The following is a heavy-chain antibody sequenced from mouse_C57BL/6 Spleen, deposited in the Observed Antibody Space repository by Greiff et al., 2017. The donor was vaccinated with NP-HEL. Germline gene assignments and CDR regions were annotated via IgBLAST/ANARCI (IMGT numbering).Heavy chain of an antibody. CDR2: IRSKSSNYAT. D-gene: IGHD1-1*01. V-gene: IGHV10-3*01. CDR1: GFTFNTYA. Sequence: DVMLVESGGGLVQPKGSLKLSCAASGFTFNTYAMHWVRQAPGKGLEWVARIRSKSSNYATYYADSVKDRFTISRDDSQSMLYLQMNNLKTEDTAMYYCVRDQRSVSYYGSSYNYAMDYWGQGTSVTVSS. J-gene: IGHJ4*01. CDR3: VRDQRSVSYYGSSYNYAMDY.